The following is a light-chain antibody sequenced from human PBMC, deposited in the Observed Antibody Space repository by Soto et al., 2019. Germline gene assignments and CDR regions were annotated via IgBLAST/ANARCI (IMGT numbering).Light chain of an antibody. CDR1: QSISTY. CDR3: QQSYSTLLS. V-gene: IGKV1-39*01. Sequence: DIEVTQSASSLSASVGDRVTITCRASQSISTYLNWYQQKGGKAPKLLIHGASSLQSGVPLRFSATGSGTDFSLTIMSLQPEDFATYYCQQSYSTLLSFGGGTKVDIK. J-gene: IGKJ4*01. CDR2: GAS.